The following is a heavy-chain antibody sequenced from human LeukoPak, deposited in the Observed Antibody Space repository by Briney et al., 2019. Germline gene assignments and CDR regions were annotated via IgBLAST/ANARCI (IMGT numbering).Heavy chain of an antibody. D-gene: IGHD2-21*01. CDR3: AKEMVVNFGVRAFDI. Sequence: GGALRLSCAASGFTFSTYAMHWVRQAPGKGRGYVSAISGNGDSTYYANSVKGRFTISRDNSKNTMYLQMGSLRAEDMAVYYCAKEMVVNFGVRAFDIWGQGTMVTVSS. V-gene: IGHV3-64*01. CDR1: GFTFSTYA. CDR2: ISGNGDST. J-gene: IGHJ3*02.